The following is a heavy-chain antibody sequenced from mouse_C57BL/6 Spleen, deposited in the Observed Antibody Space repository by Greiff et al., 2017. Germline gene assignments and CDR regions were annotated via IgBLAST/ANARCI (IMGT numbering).Heavy chain of an antibody. J-gene: IGHJ2*01. CDR1: GYAFTNYL. CDR3: ARWHYGSSYFDY. CDR2: INPGSGGT. V-gene: IGHV1-54*01. Sequence: QVQLQQSGAELVRPGTSVKVSCKASGYAFTNYLIEWVKQRPGQGLEWIGVINPGSGGTNYNEKFKGKATLTADKSSSTAYMQLGSLTSEDSAVYFCARWHYGSSYFDYWGQGTTLTVSS. D-gene: IGHD1-1*01.